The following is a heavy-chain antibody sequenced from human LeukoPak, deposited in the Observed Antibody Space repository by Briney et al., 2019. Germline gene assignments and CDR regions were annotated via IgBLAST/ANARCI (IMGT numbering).Heavy chain of an antibody. V-gene: IGHV3-7*01. CDR2: IKQDGSEK. J-gene: IGHJ4*02. CDR1: GFTFSSYW. Sequence: GGSLRLSCAASGFTFSSYWMTWVRQAPGKGLEWVANIKQDGSEKYYVGSVKGRFTISRDNAKNSLYLQMNSLRAGDTAVYYCAREVGPISFDYWGQGTLVTVSS. D-gene: IGHD2-2*01. CDR3: AREVGPISFDY.